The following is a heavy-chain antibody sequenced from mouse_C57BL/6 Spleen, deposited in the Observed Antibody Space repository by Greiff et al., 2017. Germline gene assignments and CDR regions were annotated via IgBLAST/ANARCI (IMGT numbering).Heavy chain of an antibody. CDR1: GYTFTSYW. J-gene: IGHJ2*01. CDR2: IDPSDSYT. CDR3: ARDVDGYYGY. Sequence: QVQLQQPGAELVRPGTSVKLSCKASGYTFTSYWMHWVKQRPGQGLEWIGVIDPSDSYTNYNQKFKGKATLTVDTSSSTAYMQRSSLTSEDSAVYYCARDVDGYYGYWGQGTTLTVSS. D-gene: IGHD2-3*01. V-gene: IGHV1-59*01.